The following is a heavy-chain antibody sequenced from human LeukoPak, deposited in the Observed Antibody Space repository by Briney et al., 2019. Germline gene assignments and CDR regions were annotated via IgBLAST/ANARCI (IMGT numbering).Heavy chain of an antibody. J-gene: IGHJ4*02. Sequence: ASVKVSCKASGYTFTVYYMHWVRQAPGQGLEWMGWINPNSGGTNYAQKFQGRVTMTRDTSISTAYMELSRLRSDDTAVYYCARTASKAAAGTLDYWGQGTLVTVSS. D-gene: IGHD6-13*01. CDR2: INPNSGGT. V-gene: IGHV1-2*02. CDR3: ARTASKAAAGTLDY. CDR1: GYTFTVYY.